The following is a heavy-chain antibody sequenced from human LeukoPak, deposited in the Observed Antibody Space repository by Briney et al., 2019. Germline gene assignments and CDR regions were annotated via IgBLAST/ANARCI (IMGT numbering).Heavy chain of an antibody. V-gene: IGHV1-24*01. Sequence: ASVKVSCKVSRYSLTELSMHWVRQAPGKGLEWMGGFDPEDGETIYAQKSQGRVTMTDDTSTDTAYMELSSLRSGDTAVYYCATAVRYCSGGSCYGTFDFWGQGTLVTVSS. CDR3: ATAVRYCSGGSCYGTFDF. J-gene: IGHJ4*02. D-gene: IGHD2-15*01. CDR2: FDPEDGET. CDR1: RYSLTELS.